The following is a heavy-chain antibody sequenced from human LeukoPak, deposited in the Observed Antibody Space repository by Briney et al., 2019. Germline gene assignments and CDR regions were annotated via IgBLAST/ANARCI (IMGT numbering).Heavy chain of an antibody. V-gene: IGHV4-4*02. CDR1: GGSISSSNW. Sequence: PSETLSLTCAVSGGSISSSNWWSWVRQPPGKGLEWIGEIYHSGSTNYNPSLKSRVTISVDKSKNQFSLKLSSVTAADTAVYYCATYCGGDCYSNVPWGQGTLVTVSS. J-gene: IGHJ5*02. CDR2: IYHSGST. CDR3: ATYCGGDCYSNVP. D-gene: IGHD2-21*02.